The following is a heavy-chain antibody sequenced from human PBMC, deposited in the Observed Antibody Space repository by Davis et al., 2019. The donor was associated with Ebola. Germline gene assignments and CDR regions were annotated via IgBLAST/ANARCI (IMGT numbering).Heavy chain of an antibody. J-gene: IGHJ5*02. CDR3: ARGRSITIFGVVIDWFDP. V-gene: IGHV1-8*01. Sequence: AASVKVSCKASGYTFTSYDINWVRQATGQGLEWMGWMNPNSGNTGYAQKFQGRVTMTRNTSISTAYMELSSLRSEDTAVYYCARGRSITIFGVVIDWFDPWGQGTLVTVSS. CDR1: GYTFTSYD. CDR2: MNPNSGNT. D-gene: IGHD3-3*01.